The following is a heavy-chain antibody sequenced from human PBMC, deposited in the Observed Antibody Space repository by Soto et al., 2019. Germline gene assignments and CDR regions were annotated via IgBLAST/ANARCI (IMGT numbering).Heavy chain of an antibody. CDR3: ARDYYGDQRYYYYGLDV. Sequence: ASVKVSCKASGYRFTSYGVTWVRQAPRQGLEWMGWISGYNGNTKYAQKLQGRVTMSTDTSTSTAYMELRSLTSDDTAVYYCARDYYGDQRYYYYGLDVWGQGTTVTGSS. D-gene: IGHD4-17*01. CDR2: ISGYNGNT. V-gene: IGHV1-18*01. CDR1: GYRFTSYG. J-gene: IGHJ6*02.